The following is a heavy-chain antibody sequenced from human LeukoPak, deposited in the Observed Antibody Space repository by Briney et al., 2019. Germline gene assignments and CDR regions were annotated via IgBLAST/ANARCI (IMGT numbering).Heavy chain of an antibody. CDR1: RFTFSNYA. CDR3: ARRWGPLCSSASCYWRDWYFDL. V-gene: IGHV3-23*01. Sequence: PGGSLRLSCAASRFTFSNYAMSWVRQAPGKGLEWVSGITGSGTSTSLADSVKGRFTISRDNSKNTLYLQMNSLRVEDTAVYYCARRWGPLCSSASCYWRDWYFDLWGRGTLVTVSS. CDR2: ITGSGTST. D-gene: IGHD2-2*01. J-gene: IGHJ2*01.